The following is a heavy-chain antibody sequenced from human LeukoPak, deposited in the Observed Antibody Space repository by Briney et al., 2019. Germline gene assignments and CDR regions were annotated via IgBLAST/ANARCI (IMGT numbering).Heavy chain of an antibody. CDR3: ARALPRGFRHMDV. V-gene: IGHV3-21*01. Sequence: PGGSLRLSCAACGFTFSRYMMKWVRQARGKGVEWGSSITSSSSYIYYAASVQGRFTISRDNAKNSLYLQMNSLRAEATAVYYCARALPRGFRHMDVWGKGTTVTVSS. J-gene: IGHJ6*03. CDR2: ITSSSSYI. D-gene: IGHD5-12*01. CDR1: GFTFSRYM.